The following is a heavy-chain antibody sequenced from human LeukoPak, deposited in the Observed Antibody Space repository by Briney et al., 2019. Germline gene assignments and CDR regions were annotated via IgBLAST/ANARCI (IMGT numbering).Heavy chain of an antibody. CDR3: ARGAPRYYDSSGYFEDYYFDF. Sequence: SETLSLTCTVSGGSLSSGNYYWTWIRQPAGKGLEWIGRIYPTESTNYNPSLKSRVTMSVDTSKNQFSLRLSSVTAADTAVYYCARGAPRYYDSSGYFEDYYFDFWGQGTLVTVSS. D-gene: IGHD3-22*01. CDR2: IYPTEST. J-gene: IGHJ4*02. CDR1: GGSLSSGNYY. V-gene: IGHV4-61*02.